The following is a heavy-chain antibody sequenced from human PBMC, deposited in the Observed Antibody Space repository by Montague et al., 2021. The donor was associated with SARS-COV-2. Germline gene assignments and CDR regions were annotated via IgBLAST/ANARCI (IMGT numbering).Heavy chain of an antibody. CDR1: GGSISSYY. V-gene: IGHV4-59*13. Sequence: SETLSLTCTVSGGSISSYYWSWIRQPPGKGLEWIGYMYYSGSTNYNPSLKSRVTISVDMSKNQFSLQLNSVTAADSAVYYCARTEYNWNDWFDPWGQGTLVTVSS. CDR3: ARTEYNWNDWFDP. CDR2: MYYSGST. D-gene: IGHD1-20*01. J-gene: IGHJ5*02.